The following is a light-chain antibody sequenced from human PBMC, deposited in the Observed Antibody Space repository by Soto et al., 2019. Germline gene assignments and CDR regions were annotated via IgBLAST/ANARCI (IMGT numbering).Light chain of an antibody. CDR2: GAS. V-gene: IGKV3-20*01. CDR1: QAVSSTY. CDR3: QQYGSSSWT. Sequence: EIVLTQSPGTLSLSPGERATLSCRASQAVSSTYLAWYQQKRGQAPRLLIFGASIRATDIPDRFSGSGSGTDFTLTISRLEPEDFAVYYCQQYGSSSWTFGQGTKVDIK. J-gene: IGKJ1*01.